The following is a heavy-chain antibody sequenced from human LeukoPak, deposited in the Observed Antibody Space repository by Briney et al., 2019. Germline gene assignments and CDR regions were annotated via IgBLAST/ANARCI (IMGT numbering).Heavy chain of an antibody. V-gene: IGHV4-59*08. CDR2: ISHSGTT. CDR3: ARWDDSAWAFGS. J-gene: IGHJ4*02. CDR1: GVSIRTYS. D-gene: IGHD6-19*01. Sequence: SETLSLTCIVSGVSIRTYSWNWLRQSPGKGLEWIGYISHSGTTSYRSSLKSRVTMSVDTSKNQLSLKLASVTAADTAVYFCARWDDSAWAFGSWGPGTLVTVSS.